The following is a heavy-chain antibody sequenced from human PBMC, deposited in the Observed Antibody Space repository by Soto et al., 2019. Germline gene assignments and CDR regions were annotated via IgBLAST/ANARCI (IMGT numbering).Heavy chain of an antibody. J-gene: IGHJ6*02. Sequence: ASVKVFCKASGYTFTSYGISWVRQAPGQGLEWMGWISAYNGNTNYAQKLQGRVTMTTDTSTSTAYMELRSLRSDDTAVYYCARDILISSSSDYYYGMDVWGQGTTVTVSS. CDR1: GYTFTSYG. D-gene: IGHD6-6*01. CDR2: ISAYNGNT. CDR3: ARDILISSSSDYYYGMDV. V-gene: IGHV1-18*01.